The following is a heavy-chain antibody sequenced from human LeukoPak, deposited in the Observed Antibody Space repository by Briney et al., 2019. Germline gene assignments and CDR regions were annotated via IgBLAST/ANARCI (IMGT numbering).Heavy chain of an antibody. Sequence: SQTLSLTCTVSGGSISSGGYYWSWIRQHPGKGLEWIGYIYYSGSTYYNPSLKSRVTISVDTSKNQFSLRLSSVTAADTAVYYCQSRYLEWLLEYWGQGTLVTVSS. CDR3: QSRYLEWLLEY. V-gene: IGHV4-31*03. D-gene: IGHD3-3*01. CDR2: IYYSGST. J-gene: IGHJ4*02. CDR1: GGSISSGGYY.